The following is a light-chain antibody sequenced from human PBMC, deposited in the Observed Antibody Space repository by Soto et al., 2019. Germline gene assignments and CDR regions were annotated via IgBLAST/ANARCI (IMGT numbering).Light chain of an antibody. V-gene: IGKV3-11*01. J-gene: IGKJ2*01. CDR3: QQRSNWPPYT. Sequence: EIVLTQSPATLSLSPGERATLSCRASQSVSSCLAWYQQKPGQAPRLLIYDASNRATGIPARFSGSGSGTDFTLTISSLEPEVFAVYYCQQRSNWPPYTFGQGTKLEIK. CDR2: DAS. CDR1: QSVSSC.